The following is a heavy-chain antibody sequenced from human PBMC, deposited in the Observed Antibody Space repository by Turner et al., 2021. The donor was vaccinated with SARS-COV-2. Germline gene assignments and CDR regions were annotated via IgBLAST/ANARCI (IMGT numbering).Heavy chain of an antibody. CDR1: GGSISSSSYY. CDR2: NYYSGST. V-gene: IGHV4-39*01. Sequence: QLQLQESGPGLVKPSETLSLTCTVSGGSISSSSYYWGWIRQPPGKGLEWIGSNYYSGSTYYNPSLKSRVTISVDTSKNQFSLKLSSVTAADTAVYYCARLVRRAEYYFDYWGQGTLVTVSS. CDR3: ARLVRRAEYYFDY. D-gene: IGHD3-10*01. J-gene: IGHJ4*02.